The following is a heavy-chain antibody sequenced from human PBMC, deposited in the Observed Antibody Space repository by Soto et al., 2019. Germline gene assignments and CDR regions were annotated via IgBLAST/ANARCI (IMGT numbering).Heavy chain of an antibody. J-gene: IGHJ4*02. CDR3: AKSHGGPLYYFDY. D-gene: IGHD6-25*01. CDR2: ISGSGGST. CDR1: GFTFSSYA. Sequence: GGSLRLSFAASGFTFSSYAMSWVRQAPGKGLEWVSAISGSGGSTYYADSVKGRFTISRDNSKNTLYLQMNSLRAEDTAVYYCAKSHGGPLYYFDYWGQGTLVTVSS. V-gene: IGHV3-23*01.